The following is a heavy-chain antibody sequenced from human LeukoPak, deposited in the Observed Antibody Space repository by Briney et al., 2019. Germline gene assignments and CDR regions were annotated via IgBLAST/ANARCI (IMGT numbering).Heavy chain of an antibody. CDR3: SYDSSGYYGYFDY. D-gene: IGHD3-22*01. CDR1: GGSFSGYY. Sequence: ETLSLTCAVYGGSFSGYYWSWIRQAPGKGLEWVSVIYSGGSTYYADSVKGRFTISRDNSKNTLYLQMNSLRAEDTAVYYCSYDSSGYYGYFDYWGQGTLVTVSS. V-gene: IGHV3-66*01. CDR2: IYSGGST. J-gene: IGHJ4*02.